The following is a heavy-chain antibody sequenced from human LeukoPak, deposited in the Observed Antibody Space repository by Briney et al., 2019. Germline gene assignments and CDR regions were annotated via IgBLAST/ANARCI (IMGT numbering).Heavy chain of an antibody. Sequence: GGSLRLSCSASGFTFSNYGMSWVRQAPGKGLQYVSAITSSGGSTNYADSVKGRFTISRDNSKNTLYLQVSSLRAEDTAVYYCVKGPTYDYWGQGTLVTVSS. CDR2: ITSSGGST. CDR1: GFTFSNYG. V-gene: IGHV3-64D*06. CDR3: VKGPTYDY. J-gene: IGHJ4*02.